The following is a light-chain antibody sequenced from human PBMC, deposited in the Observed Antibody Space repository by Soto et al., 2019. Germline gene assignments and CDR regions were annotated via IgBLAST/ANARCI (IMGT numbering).Light chain of an antibody. Sequence: QAVVTQPPSVSGAPGQRVTISCTGSSSNIGAGYDVHWYQQLPGTAPKLLIYGNSNRPSGVPDRFSGSKSGTSASLAITGLQAEGEADYYCQSYDSSLSEVVFGGGTKLTVL. V-gene: IGLV1-40*01. J-gene: IGLJ2*01. CDR2: GNS. CDR3: QSYDSSLSEVV. CDR1: SSNIGAGYD.